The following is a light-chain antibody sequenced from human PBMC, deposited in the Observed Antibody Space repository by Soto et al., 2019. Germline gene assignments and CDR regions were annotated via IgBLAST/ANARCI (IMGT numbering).Light chain of an antibody. V-gene: IGKV3-20*01. Sequence: EIVLTQSPGTLSLSPGERGTLSCRASQRFGSSNLAWYQQKSGQAPRLLIYSTSSRATGIPDRFSGSGSGTDFTLTISGLEPEDFAVYYCQQYGNSPWTFGQGTKVEIK. CDR3: QQYGNSPWT. J-gene: IGKJ1*01. CDR2: STS. CDR1: QRFGSSN.